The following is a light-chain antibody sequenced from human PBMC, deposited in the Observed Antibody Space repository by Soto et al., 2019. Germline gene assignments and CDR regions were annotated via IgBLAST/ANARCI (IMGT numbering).Light chain of an antibody. J-gene: IGLJ1*01. CDR2: DVS. CDR1: SSDVGGYNY. CDR3: SQYTSGTTRYV. V-gene: IGLV2-14*03. Sequence: QFVLTQPASLSGSPGQSVTISCTGTSSDVGGYNYVSWYQQNAGKAPKLTIYDVSNRPSGVSDRFSGSKSGNTASLTISGLQAEDEADYYCSQYTSGTTRYVFGTGTKVTVL.